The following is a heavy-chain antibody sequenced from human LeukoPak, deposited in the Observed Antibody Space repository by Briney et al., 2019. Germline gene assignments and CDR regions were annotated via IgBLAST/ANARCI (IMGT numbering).Heavy chain of an antibody. CDR3: ASYSSSSGCLDY. Sequence: SVKVSCKATGGTFSSYTISWVRQAPGQGLEWMGRIIPILGIANYAQKFQGRVTITADKSTSTAYMELSSLRSEDTAVYYCASYSSSSGCLDYWGQGTLVTVSS. CDR2: IIPILGIA. J-gene: IGHJ4*02. V-gene: IGHV1-69*02. CDR1: GGTFSSYT. D-gene: IGHD6-6*01.